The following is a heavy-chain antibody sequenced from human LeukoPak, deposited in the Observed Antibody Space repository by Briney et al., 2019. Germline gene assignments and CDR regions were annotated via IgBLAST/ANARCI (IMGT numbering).Heavy chain of an antibody. CDR1: GGSISSYY. CDR3: ARERYCSGDTCFVDAFDI. J-gene: IGHJ3*02. V-gene: IGHV4-59*01. Sequence: SETLSLTCTVSGGSISSYYWSWIWQPPGKGLEWIGYIFYSRSTNYNPSLKSRVTISVDTSKNQFSLKLSSVTAADTAVYYCARERYCSGDTCFVDAFDIWGQGTMVTVSS. CDR2: IFYSRST. D-gene: IGHD2-15*01.